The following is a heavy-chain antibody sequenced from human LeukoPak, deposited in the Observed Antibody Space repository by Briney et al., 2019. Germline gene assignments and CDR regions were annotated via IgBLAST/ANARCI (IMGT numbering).Heavy chain of an antibody. J-gene: IGHJ5*02. CDR1: GGSFSNYY. Sequence: SETLSLTCAVYGGSFSNYYRTWIRQPPGKGLEWIGEINHSGSTNYNPSLKSRVTISVDTSKNQFSLKLSSVTAADTAVYYCARTSVYYYGSGSYLKRRYNWFDPWGQGTLVTVSS. CDR2: INHSGST. V-gene: IGHV4-34*01. D-gene: IGHD3-10*01. CDR3: ARTSVYYYGSGSYLKRRYNWFDP.